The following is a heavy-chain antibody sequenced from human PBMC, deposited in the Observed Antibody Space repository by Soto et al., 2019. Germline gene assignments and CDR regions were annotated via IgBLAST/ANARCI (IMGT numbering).Heavy chain of an antibody. Sequence: SETLSLTCTVSGGSISSYYWSWIRQPPGKGLEWIGYIYYSGSTNYNPSLKSRVTISVDTSKNQFSLKLSSVTAADTAVYYCARVPRVYSSSAGSSGYYHWDYYYGMDVWGQGTTVTVSS. CDR3: ARVPRVYSSSAGSSGYYHWDYYYGMDV. CDR1: GGSISSYY. V-gene: IGHV4-59*01. CDR2: IYYSGST. D-gene: IGHD3-22*01. J-gene: IGHJ6*02.